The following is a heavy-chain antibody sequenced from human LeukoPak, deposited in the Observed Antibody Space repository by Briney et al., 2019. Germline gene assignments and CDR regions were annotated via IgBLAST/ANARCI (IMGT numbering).Heavy chain of an antibody. CDR2: ISGSGGST. CDR1: GFTFSSYA. Sequence: GGSLRLSCAASGFTFSSYAMSWVRQAPGKGLEWVSAISGSGGSTYYADSVKGRFTISRDNSENTLYLQMNSLRAEDTAVYYCAKDLYGDYDLDAFDIWGQGTMVTVSS. D-gene: IGHD4-17*01. J-gene: IGHJ3*02. CDR3: AKDLYGDYDLDAFDI. V-gene: IGHV3-23*01.